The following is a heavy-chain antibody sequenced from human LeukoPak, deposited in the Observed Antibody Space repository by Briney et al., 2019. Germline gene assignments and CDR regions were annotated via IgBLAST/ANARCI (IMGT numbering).Heavy chain of an antibody. Sequence: GASVKVSCKVSGYTLTELSMHWVRQAPGQGLEWMGGIIPIFGTANYAQKFQGRVTITADESTSTAYMELSSLRSEDTAVYYCARSSRDGYLHGWGQGTLVTVSS. CDR3: ARSSRDGYLHG. CDR1: GYTLTELS. J-gene: IGHJ4*02. V-gene: IGHV1-69*13. CDR2: IIPIFGTA. D-gene: IGHD5-24*01.